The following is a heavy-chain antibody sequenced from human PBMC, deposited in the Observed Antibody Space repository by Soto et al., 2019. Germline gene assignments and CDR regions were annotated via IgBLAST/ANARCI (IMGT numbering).Heavy chain of an antibody. J-gene: IGHJ4*02. V-gene: IGHV4-59*08. CDR1: GGSISSYY. Sequence: SETLSLTCTVSGGSISSYYWSWIRQPPGKGLEWIGYIYYSGSTDYNPSLKSRVTISVDTSKNQFSLKLSSVTAADAAVYYCARRYGRYFDFWGQGTRVTVSS. D-gene: IGHD4-17*01. CDR2: IYYSGST. CDR3: ARRYGRYFDF.